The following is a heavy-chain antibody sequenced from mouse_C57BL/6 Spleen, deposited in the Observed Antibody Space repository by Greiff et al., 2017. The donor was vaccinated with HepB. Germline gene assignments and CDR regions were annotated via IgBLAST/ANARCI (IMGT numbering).Heavy chain of an antibody. Sequence: QVQLQQPGAELVKPGASVKMSCKASGYTFTSYWITWVKQRPGQGLEWIGDIYPGSGSTNYNEKFKSKATLTVDTSSSTAYMQLSSLTSEDSAVYYCARSNYYGSSLYYAMDYWGQGTSVTVSS. D-gene: IGHD1-1*01. CDR3: ARSNYYGSSLYYAMDY. CDR1: GYTFTSYW. V-gene: IGHV1-55*01. J-gene: IGHJ4*01. CDR2: IYPGSGST.